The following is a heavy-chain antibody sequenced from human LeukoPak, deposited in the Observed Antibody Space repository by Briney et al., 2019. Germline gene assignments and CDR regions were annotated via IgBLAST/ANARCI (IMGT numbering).Heavy chain of an antibody. J-gene: IGHJ4*02. CDR2: IHHNGGT. V-gene: IGHV4-4*02. CDR1: GGSINNF. CDR3: AKHGGFHFDS. Sequence: SETLSLTCAVSGGSINNFWSWVRPPPGKGLEWIGQIHHNGGTSYNPSLRSRVTMSIDKSKNQFSLHLNSVTAADTAMYYCAKHGGFHFDSWGQGALVTVSS. D-gene: IGHD3-16*01.